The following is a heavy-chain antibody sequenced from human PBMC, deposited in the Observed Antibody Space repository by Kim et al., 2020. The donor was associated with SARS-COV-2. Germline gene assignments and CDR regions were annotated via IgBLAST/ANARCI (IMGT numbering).Heavy chain of an antibody. CDR3: ARDVSIHWYFDL. CDR1: RGSVSSSSYY. J-gene: IGHJ2*01. Sequence: SETLSLTCTVSRGSVSSSSYYWGWIRQPPGKGLEWIWNIYYSGNTYYNPSLKSRVTISVDTSKNQFSLKLSSVIAADTAVYYCARDVSIHWYFDLWGRGTLVTVSS. CDR2: IYYSGNT. D-gene: IGHD3-3*01. V-gene: IGHV4-39*07.